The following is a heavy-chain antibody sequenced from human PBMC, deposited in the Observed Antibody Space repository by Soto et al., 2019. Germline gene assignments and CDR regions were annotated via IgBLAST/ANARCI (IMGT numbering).Heavy chain of an antibody. CDR2: IIPIFGTA. CDR3: ARARYCSGGICYSGYYDMDV. Sequence: QVQLVQSGAEVKKPGSSVKVSCKASGGTFSSYAISWVRQAPGQGLEWMGGIIPIFGTANYAQKFQGRVTITADKSTSTAYLELSSLSSEDTAVYYCARARYCSGGICYSGYYDMDVWGQGTTVTVCS. D-gene: IGHD2-15*01. J-gene: IGHJ6*02. V-gene: IGHV1-69*06. CDR1: GGTFSSYA.